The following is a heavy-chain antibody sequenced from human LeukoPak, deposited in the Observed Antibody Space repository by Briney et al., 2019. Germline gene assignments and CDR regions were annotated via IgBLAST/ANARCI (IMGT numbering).Heavy chain of an antibody. J-gene: IGHJ4*02. Sequence: SETLSLTCTVSDGSISNYYWSWIRQPAGKGLEWIGHIYTSGSTNYNPSLKSRVTMSVDTSKNQFSLNLSSVTAADTAVYYCARGGVDWTFDYWGQGTLVTVSS. D-gene: IGHD3-9*01. CDR1: DGSISNYY. CDR2: IYTSGST. V-gene: IGHV4-4*07. CDR3: ARGGVDWTFDY.